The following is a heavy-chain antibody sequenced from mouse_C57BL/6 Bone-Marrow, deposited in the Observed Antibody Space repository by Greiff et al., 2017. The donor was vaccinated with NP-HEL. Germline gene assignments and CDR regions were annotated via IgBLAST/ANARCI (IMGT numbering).Heavy chain of an antibody. J-gene: IGHJ2*01. V-gene: IGHV1-26*01. CDR3: ARSALFGDY. CDR1: GYTFTDYY. D-gene: IGHD3-1*01. CDR2: INPNNGGT. Sequence: VQLQQSGPELVKPGASVKISCKASGYTFTDYYMNWVKQSHGKSLEWIGDINPNNGGTSYNQKFKGKATLTVDKSSSTAYMELRSLTSEDSAVYYCARSALFGDYWGQGTTLTVSS.